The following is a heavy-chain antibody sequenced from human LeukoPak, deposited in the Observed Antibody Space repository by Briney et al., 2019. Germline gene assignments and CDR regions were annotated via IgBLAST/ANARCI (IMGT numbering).Heavy chain of an antibody. V-gene: IGHV3-30*04. CDR2: IASDGSHT. CDR3: ARERQDTVIHSGAFDI. Sequence: PGGSLRLSCAASGFTFSNYFTHWVRQAPGKGLEWVADIASDGSHTFYVESVKGRFTISRDNSKNTLYLQMNSLRAEDTAVYFCARERQDTVIHSGAFDIWGQGTMVTDSS. CDR1: GFTFSNYF. D-gene: IGHD2-21*02. J-gene: IGHJ3*02.